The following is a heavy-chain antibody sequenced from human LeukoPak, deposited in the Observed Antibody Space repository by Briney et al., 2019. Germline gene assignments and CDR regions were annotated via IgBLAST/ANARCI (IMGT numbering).Heavy chain of an antibody. D-gene: IGHD2-15*01. V-gene: IGHV1-69*13. Sequence: ASVKVSCKASGGTFSSYAISWVRQAPGQGLEWMGGIIPIFGTANYAQKFQGRVTITADESTSTAYMELSSLRSEDTAVYYCARAAPIGAAATAGPYYYYMDVWGKGTTVTVSS. CDR2: IIPIFGTA. CDR3: ARAAPIGAAATAGPYYYYMDV. J-gene: IGHJ6*03. CDR1: GGTFSSYA.